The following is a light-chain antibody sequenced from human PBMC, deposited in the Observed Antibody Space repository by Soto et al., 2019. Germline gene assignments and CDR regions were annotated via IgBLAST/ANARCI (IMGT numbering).Light chain of an antibody. V-gene: IGKV3-20*01. J-gene: IGKJ3*01. CDR2: VAS. CDR1: QSVSSTF. CDR3: QQYCSSPIFS. Sequence: EIVLTQSPGTLSLSPGDSATLSCRASQSVSSTFLAWYQHKTGRPPRLLIHVASSRATGIPDGFTGSGPGTDFTLTISRLEPEDFAVYYCQQYCSSPIFSFGPGTRVYI.